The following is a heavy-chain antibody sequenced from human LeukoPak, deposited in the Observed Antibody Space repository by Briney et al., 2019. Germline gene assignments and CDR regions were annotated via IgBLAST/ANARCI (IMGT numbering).Heavy chain of an antibody. Sequence: GGSLRLSCVASGFTFSSYWMIWVRQAPGKGLEGVANIKEDGSIHYYLDSVRGRFTISIDNAKTSVYLQLNSLRADETAVYYCARDVWTGVAVSDFWGQGTLVTVSS. V-gene: IGHV3-7*01. CDR3: ARDVWTGVAVSDF. J-gene: IGHJ4*02. CDR2: IKEDGSIH. D-gene: IGHD2-21*01. CDR1: GFTFSSYW.